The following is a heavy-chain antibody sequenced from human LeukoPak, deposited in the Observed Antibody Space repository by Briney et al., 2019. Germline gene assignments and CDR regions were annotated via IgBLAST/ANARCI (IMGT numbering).Heavy chain of an antibody. D-gene: IGHD5-12*01. CDR3: ARMPDIGSSYWYFDL. CDR2: IDWDDDK. V-gene: IGHV2-70*04. Sequence: GPTLVNPTQTLTLTCTFSGFSLSTSGMRVSWMRQPPGKALEWLARIDWDDDKFYSTSLKTRLTISKDTSKNQVVLTMTNMDPVHTATYYCARMPDIGSSYWYFDLWGRCTLVTVSS. CDR1: GFSLSTSGMR. J-gene: IGHJ2*01.